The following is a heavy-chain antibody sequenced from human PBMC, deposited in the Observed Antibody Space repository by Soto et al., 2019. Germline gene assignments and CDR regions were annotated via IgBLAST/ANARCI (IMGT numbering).Heavy chain of an antibody. D-gene: IGHD4-4*01. CDR3: AKGPSSTVTTVLYYSDY. CDR2: ISGSGVYT. V-gene: IGHV3-23*01. CDR1: GFTFSNYA. J-gene: IGHJ4*02. Sequence: EAQLLESGGGLVRPGGSLRLSCAASGFTFSNYAMNWVRQAPGKGLEWVSAISGSGVYTHYADSVKGRFTISRDNSKNTLYLQMTSLRAEDTAVYYCAKGPSSTVTTVLYYSDYWGQGTLVTASS.